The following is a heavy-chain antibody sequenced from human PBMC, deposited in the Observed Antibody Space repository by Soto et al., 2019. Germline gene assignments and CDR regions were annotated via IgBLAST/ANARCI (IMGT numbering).Heavy chain of an antibody. V-gene: IGHV3-23*01. CDR3: AKDGGPEEQWLVRSGFDY. Sequence: EVQLLESGGGLVQPGGSLRLSCAASGFTFSSYAMSWVRQAPGKGLEWVSAISGSGGSTYYADSGKGRFTICRDNSKNTLYLHMNSLRAEDTAVYYCAKDGGPEEQWLVRSGFDYWCQETLVTVSS. CDR1: GFTFSSYA. CDR2: ISGSGGST. D-gene: IGHD6-19*01. J-gene: IGHJ4*02.